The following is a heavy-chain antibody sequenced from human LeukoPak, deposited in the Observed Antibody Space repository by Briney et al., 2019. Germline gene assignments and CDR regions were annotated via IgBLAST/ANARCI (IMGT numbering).Heavy chain of an antibody. Sequence: GGSLRLSCAASGFTFSDYYMSWIRQAPGKGLEWVSAISGSGGSTYYADSVKGRFTISRDNSKNTLYLQMNSLRAEDTAVYYCAKDTALWFGELRGAFDYWGQGTLVTVSS. V-gene: IGHV3-23*01. CDR1: GFTFSDYY. CDR2: ISGSGGST. D-gene: IGHD3-10*01. J-gene: IGHJ4*02. CDR3: AKDTALWFGELRGAFDY.